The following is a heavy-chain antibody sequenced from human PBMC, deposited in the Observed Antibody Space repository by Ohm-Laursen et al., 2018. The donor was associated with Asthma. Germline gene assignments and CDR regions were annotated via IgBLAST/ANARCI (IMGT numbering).Heavy chain of an antibody. D-gene: IGHD6-19*01. CDR3: ARTAVPYSSGWYGPPDAFDI. CDR1: GFTVSSNY. J-gene: IGHJ3*02. CDR2: IGTAGDP. V-gene: IGHV3-13*05. Sequence: SLRLSCAASGFTVSSNYMSWVRQAPGKGLEWVSAIGTAGDPYYPGSVKGRFTISRENAKNSLYLQMNSLRAGDTAVYYCARTAVPYSSGWYGPPDAFDIWGQGTMVTVSS.